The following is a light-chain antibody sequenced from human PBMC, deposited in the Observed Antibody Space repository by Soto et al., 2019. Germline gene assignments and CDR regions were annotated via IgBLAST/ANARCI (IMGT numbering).Light chain of an antibody. CDR3: QHYGDAPRKFT. CDR1: QVVSGTY. Sequence: EIVLTQSPATLSLSPVESAALSCRASQVVSGTYLAWYQQKPGRAPRLLIFGASNRAAGIPDRFSGSGSGTDFTLTISSLEPEDFAVYYCQHYGDAPRKFTFGPGTKVAIK. CDR2: GAS. V-gene: IGKV3-20*01. J-gene: IGKJ3*01.